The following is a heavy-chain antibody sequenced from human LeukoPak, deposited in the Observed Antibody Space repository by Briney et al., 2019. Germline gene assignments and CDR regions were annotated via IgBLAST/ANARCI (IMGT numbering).Heavy chain of an antibody. CDR3: ATLRFDYGDYRSQH. D-gene: IGHD4-17*01. V-gene: IGHV1-24*01. J-gene: IGHJ1*01. CDR2: FDPEDGET. Sequence: ASVKVSCKVSGYTLTELSMHWVRQAPGKGLEWMGGFDPEDGETIYAQKFQGRVTMTEDTSTDTAYMELSSLRSEDTAVYYCATLRFDYGDYRSQHWGQGTLVTVSS. CDR1: GYTLTELS.